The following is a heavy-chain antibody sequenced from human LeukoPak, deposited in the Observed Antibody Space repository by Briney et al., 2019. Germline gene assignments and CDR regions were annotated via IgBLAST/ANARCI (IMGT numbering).Heavy chain of an antibody. CDR3: ARHRPYSSGWRHFDY. V-gene: IGHV5-51*01. D-gene: IGHD6-19*01. J-gene: IGHJ4*02. CDR1: GYSFTSYW. Sequence: GESLKISCKGSGYSFTSYWIGWVRPMPGKGLEWMGIIYPGDSDTRYSPSFQGQVTISADKSISTAYLQWSSLKASDTAIYYCARHRPYSSGWRHFDYWGQGTLVTVSS. CDR2: IYPGDSDT.